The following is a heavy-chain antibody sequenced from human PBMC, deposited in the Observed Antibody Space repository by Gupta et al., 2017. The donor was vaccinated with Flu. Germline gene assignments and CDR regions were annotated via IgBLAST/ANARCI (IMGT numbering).Heavy chain of an antibody. J-gene: IGHJ3*02. V-gene: IGHV2-5*01. CDR2: IYWNDDK. CDR1: VFSLSTSGVG. CDR3: TRRYSASEMHANFDI. D-gene: IGHD2-15*01. Sequence: QITLKESGPTLVKPTQTLTLTCTFSVFSLSTSGVGVGWIRQPPGKALEWLALIYWNDDKRYSPARKNRLTITKDTSKKQMVLTMKNMEHVEQATYYCTRRYSASEMHANFDIWGQGTMVHVSS.